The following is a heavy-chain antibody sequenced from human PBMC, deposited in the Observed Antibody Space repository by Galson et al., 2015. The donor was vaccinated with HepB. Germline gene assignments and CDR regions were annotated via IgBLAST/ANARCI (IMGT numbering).Heavy chain of an antibody. V-gene: IGHV5-51*03. Sequence: QSGAEVKKPGESLKISCKGSGYTFTNYWIGWVRQLPGKGLECMGIIYGDDSDIRYSPSFQGQVTMSVAKSISTAYLQWSSLKASDTAMYFCARMYGDYEKIDFWGQGTLVTVSS. CDR1: GYTFTNYW. CDR2: IYGDDSDI. J-gene: IGHJ4*02. D-gene: IGHD4-17*01. CDR3: ARMYGDYEKIDF.